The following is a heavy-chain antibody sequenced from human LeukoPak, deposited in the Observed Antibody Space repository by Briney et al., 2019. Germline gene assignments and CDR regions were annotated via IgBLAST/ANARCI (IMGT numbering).Heavy chain of an antibody. V-gene: IGHV3-53*05. J-gene: IGHJ6*03. CDR3: AKEAEYCGGDCSLDGYYYYYMDV. Sequence: GGSLRLSCAASGFTVSSNYMSWVRQAPGKGLEWVSVIYSGGSTYYADSVKGRFTISRDNSKNTLYLQMNSLRAADTAVYYCAKEAEYCGGDCSLDGYYYYYMDVWGKGTTVTISS. CDR1: GFTVSSNY. CDR2: IYSGGST. D-gene: IGHD2-21*02.